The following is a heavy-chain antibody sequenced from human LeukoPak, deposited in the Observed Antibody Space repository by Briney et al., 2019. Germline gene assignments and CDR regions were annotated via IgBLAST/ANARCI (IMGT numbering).Heavy chain of an antibody. D-gene: IGHD2-15*01. CDR1: GGSLSSYY. J-gene: IGHJ4*02. CDR3: ARGACSGGSCYNFDY. V-gene: IGHV4-59*01. Sequence: SETLSLTCTVSGGSLSSYYWSWIRQPPGKGLEWIGYIYYSGSTNYNPSLKSRVTISVDTSKNQFSLKLSSVTAADTAVYYCARGACSGGSCYNFDYWGQGTLVTVSS. CDR2: IYYSGST.